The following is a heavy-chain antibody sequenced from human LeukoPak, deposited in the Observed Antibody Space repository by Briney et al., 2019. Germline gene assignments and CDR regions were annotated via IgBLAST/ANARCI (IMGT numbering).Heavy chain of an antibody. CDR1: GFTFSDSA. Sequence: GGSLRLSCAASGFTFSDSAMHWVRQASGKVLEWVGRIRSKANSYATAYAASVKGRFTISRDDSKNTAYLQMNSLKTEDTAVYYCTRLSPDFWSGYTFDYWGQGTLVTVSS. CDR3: TRLSPDFWSGYTFDY. V-gene: IGHV3-73*01. J-gene: IGHJ4*02. CDR2: IRSKANSYAT. D-gene: IGHD3-3*01.